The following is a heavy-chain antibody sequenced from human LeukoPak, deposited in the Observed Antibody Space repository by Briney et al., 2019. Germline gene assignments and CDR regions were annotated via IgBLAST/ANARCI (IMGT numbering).Heavy chain of an antibody. CDR2: IHYSGIT. V-gene: IGHV4-59*08. CDR3: ARMTLWVGDQPGWFDP. Sequence: SETLSLTCTVSDGSISSDYWSWIRQPPGKGLEWIGYIHYSGITNYNPSLKSRVTISVDTSKKQFSLKLSSVTAADTAVYHCARMTLWVGDQPGWFDPWGQGTLVTVSS. D-gene: IGHD3-10*01. CDR1: DGSISSDY. J-gene: IGHJ5*02.